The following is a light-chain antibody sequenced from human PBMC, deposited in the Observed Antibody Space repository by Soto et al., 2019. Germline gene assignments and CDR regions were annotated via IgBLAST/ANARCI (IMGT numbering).Light chain of an antibody. CDR1: QSVGSSS. J-gene: IGKJ4*01. Sequence: EIVLTQSPGTLSLSPGERATLSCSASQSVGSSSLAWYQQTPGQAPRLLIYGASSRATGIPDRFSGGGSGTDFTLTISRLEPEDFAVYYCQQYGSSPLTFGGGTKVDIK. V-gene: IGKV3-20*01. CDR2: GAS. CDR3: QQYGSSPLT.